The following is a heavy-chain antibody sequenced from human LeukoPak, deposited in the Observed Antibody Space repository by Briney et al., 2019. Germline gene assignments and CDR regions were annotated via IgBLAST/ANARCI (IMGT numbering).Heavy chain of an antibody. V-gene: IGHV3-21*01. CDR3: ARDFCSSTSCYDRGMDV. CDR2: ISGSDNST. Sequence: GGSLRLSCEASGFTFSTYAMSWVRQAPGKGLEWVSTISGSDNSTYYADSVKGRFTISRDNAKNSLYLQMNSLRAEDTAVYYCARDFCSSTSCYDRGMDVWGQGTTVTVSS. D-gene: IGHD2-2*01. CDR1: GFTFSTYA. J-gene: IGHJ6*02.